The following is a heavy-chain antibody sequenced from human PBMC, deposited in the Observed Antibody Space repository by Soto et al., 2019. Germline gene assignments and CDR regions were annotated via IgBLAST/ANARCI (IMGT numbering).Heavy chain of an antibody. J-gene: IGHJ6*02. CDR3: ASGGILTGYWSYYYGMDV. CDR1: GGSFSGYY. CDR2: INHSGST. D-gene: IGHD3-9*01. V-gene: IGHV4-34*01. Sequence: ETLSLTCAVYGGSFSGYYWSWIRQPPGKGLEWIGEINHSGSTNYNSSLKSRVTISVDTSKNQFSLKLSSATAADTAVYYCASGGILTGYWSYYYGMDVWGQVTTGAVSS.